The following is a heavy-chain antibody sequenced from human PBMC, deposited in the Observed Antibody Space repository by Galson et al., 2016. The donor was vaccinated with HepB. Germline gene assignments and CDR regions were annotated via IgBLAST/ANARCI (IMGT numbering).Heavy chain of an antibody. CDR3: VKGGWGTVVDV. Sequence: SLRLSCAASGFTFSNYAMSWVRQAPGQGLEWVSCISGGGDTTYYADSVKGRFTISRDNSKSTFDLQVHSLRAADTDVYFCVKGGWGTVVDVWGRGTTVIVSS. CDR1: GFTFSNYA. V-gene: IGHV3-23*01. J-gene: IGHJ6*02. D-gene: IGHD4-23*01. CDR2: ISGGGDTT.